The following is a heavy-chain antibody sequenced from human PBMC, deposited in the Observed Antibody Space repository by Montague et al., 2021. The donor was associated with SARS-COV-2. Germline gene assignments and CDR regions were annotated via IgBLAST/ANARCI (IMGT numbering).Heavy chain of an antibody. CDR3: ARLGAITLVRGITKADFSNYGMDV. D-gene: IGHD3-10*01. CDR1: SGSFRGYY. V-gene: IGHV4-34*01. J-gene: IGHJ6*02. CDR2: INHSGST. Sequence: SETLSLTCAVSSGSFRGYYWSWIRQPPGKGLEWIGEINHSGSTTYNPSLESRVPISVDTSNKRFSLKVTSVTAADTAVYYCARLGAITLVRGITKADFSNYGMDVWGQGTTVTVSS.